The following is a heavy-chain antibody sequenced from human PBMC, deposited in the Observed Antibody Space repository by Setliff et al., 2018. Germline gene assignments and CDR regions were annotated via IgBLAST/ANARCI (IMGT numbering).Heavy chain of an antibody. CDR3: ARVFDI. V-gene: IGHV4-59*11. CDR1: GGSMNGHY. CDR2: IYYSGRT. J-gene: IGHJ3*02. Sequence: SETLSLTCTVSGGSMNGHYWSWLRQSPGKGLEWIGDIYYSGRTNYYPSLRSQATLSIDTSKNQFSLKLTSVTAADAAIYYCARVFDIWGQGTVVTVSS.